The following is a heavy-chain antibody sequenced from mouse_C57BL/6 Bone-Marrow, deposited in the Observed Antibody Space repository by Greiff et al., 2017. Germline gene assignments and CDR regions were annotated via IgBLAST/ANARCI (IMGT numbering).Heavy chain of an antibody. J-gene: IGHJ2*01. D-gene: IGHD1-1*01. CDR3: ARDYYGSSDY. Sequence: EVQRVESGPVLVKPGASVKMSCKASGYTFTDYYMNWVKQSHGKSLEWIGVINPYNGGTSYNQKFKGKATLTVDKSSSTAYMELNSLTSEDSAVYYCARDYYGSSDYWGQGTTLTVSS. CDR2: INPYNGGT. CDR1: GYTFTDYY. V-gene: IGHV1-19*01.